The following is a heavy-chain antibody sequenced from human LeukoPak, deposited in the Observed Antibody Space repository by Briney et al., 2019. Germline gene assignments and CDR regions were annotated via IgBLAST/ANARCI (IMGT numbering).Heavy chain of an antibody. V-gene: IGHV3-64D*06. CDR3: VKGLGWLQLDDAFDI. CDR1: GFTFSSYA. D-gene: IGHD5-24*01. J-gene: IGHJ3*02. Sequence: GGSLRLSCSASGFTFSSYAMHWVRQAPGKGLEYVSAISSNGGSTYYADSVKGRFTISRDNSKNTLYLQMSSLRAEDTAVYYCVKGLGWLQLDDAFDIWGQGTMVTVSS. CDR2: ISSNGGST.